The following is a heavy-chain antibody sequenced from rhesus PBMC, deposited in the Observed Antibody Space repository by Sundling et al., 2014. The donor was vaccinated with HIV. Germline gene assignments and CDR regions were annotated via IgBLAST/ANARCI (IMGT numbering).Heavy chain of an antibody. V-gene: IGHV4-165*01. J-gene: IGHJ3*01. Sequence: QVQLQESGPGLVKPSETLSLTCAVSGGSFSGYYWGWIRQPPGKGLEWIGYISGSSGSTDYNPSLKSRVTISTDTSKNQFSLKLSSVTAADTAVYYCAREYCSGIYCYGAFDFWGQGLRVTVSS. CDR1: GGSFSGYY. CDR2: ISGSSGST. D-gene: IGHD2-27*01. CDR3: AREYCSGIYCYGAFDF.